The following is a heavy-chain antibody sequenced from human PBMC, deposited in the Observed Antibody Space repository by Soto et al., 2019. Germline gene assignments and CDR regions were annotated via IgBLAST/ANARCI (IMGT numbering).Heavy chain of an antibody. CDR3: ARKILGSTTRPNYWYFDL. D-gene: IGHD7-27*01. J-gene: IGHJ2*01. CDR2: ISGGGDAA. CDR1: GFTFINYA. V-gene: IGHV3-23*01. Sequence: EVQVLESGGGLVQPGGSLRLSCAGSGFTFINYAMNWVRQAPGKALEWVSSISGGGDAAFFPDSVRGRFTISRDNSKNTVTLQMNSLGVDDTAVYYCARKILGSTTRPNYWYFDLWGRGTLVTVSS.